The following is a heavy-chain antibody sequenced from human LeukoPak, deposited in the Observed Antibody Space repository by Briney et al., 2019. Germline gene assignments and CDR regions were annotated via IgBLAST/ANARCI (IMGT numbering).Heavy chain of an antibody. V-gene: IGHV4-39*07. CDR2: NNYSGST. J-gene: IGHJ4*02. Sequence: SKTLSLTCTVSGGSISSSSYYWGWIRQPPGKGLEWIGSNNYSGSTYYNPSLKSRVTISVDTSKNQFSLRLSSVIAADTAVYYCARGSDYDFWTSRYWGQGTLVTVSS. D-gene: IGHD3-3*01. CDR1: GGSISSSSYY. CDR3: ARGSDYDFWTSRY.